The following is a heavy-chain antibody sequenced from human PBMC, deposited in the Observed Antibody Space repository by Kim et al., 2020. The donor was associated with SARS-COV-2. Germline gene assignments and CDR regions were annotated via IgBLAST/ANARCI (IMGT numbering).Heavy chain of an antibody. D-gene: IGHD7-27*01. CDR3: AKAGSGAHGMDV. V-gene: IGHV3-30*18. CDR1: GFTFSSYG. Sequence: GGSLRLSCAASGFTFSSYGMHWVRQAPGKGLEWVAVISYDGSNKYYADSVKGRFTISRDNSKNTLYLQMNSLRAEDTAVYYCAKAGSGAHGMDVWGQGTT. CDR2: ISYDGSNK. J-gene: IGHJ6*02.